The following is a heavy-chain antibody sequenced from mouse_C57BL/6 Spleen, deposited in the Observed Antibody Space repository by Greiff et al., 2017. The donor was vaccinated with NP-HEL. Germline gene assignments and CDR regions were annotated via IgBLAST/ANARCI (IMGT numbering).Heavy chain of an antibody. Sequence: DVKLQESGPGLVKPSQSLSLTCSVTGYSITSGYYWNWIRQFPGNKLEWMGYISYDGSNNYNPSLKNRISITRDTSKNQFFLKLNSVTTEDTATYYCAREERYYEDYFDYWGQGTTLTVSS. CDR1: GYSITSGYY. CDR3: AREERYYEDYFDY. D-gene: IGHD2-4*01. CDR2: ISYDGSN. V-gene: IGHV3-6*01. J-gene: IGHJ2*01.